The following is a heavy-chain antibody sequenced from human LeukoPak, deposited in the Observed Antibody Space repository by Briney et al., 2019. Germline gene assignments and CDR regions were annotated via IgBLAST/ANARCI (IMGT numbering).Heavy chain of an antibody. J-gene: IGHJ4*02. CDR3: TRASVVGVTGLPDY. Sequence: PGGSLRLSCTASGFTFGDYAMTWVRQAPGKGLEWVGFIRNKAYGATPEYAASLKGRFTISRDDSNSIAYLQMNSLKTEDTAVYYCTRASVVGVTGLPDYWGQGTLVT. CDR1: GFTFGDYA. D-gene: IGHD3-16*01. V-gene: IGHV3-49*04. CDR2: IRNKAYGATP.